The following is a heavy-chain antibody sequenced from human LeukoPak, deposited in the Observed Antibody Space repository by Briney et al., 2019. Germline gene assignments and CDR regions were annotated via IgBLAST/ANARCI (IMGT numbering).Heavy chain of an antibody. CDR3: ARISLGAIWGYYYGMDV. CDR1: GYTLTSYD. J-gene: IGHJ6*02. D-gene: IGHD1-26*01. Sequence: GASVKVSCKASGYTLTSYDINWVRQATGQGLEWMGWMNPNSGNTGYAQKFQGRVTMTRNTSISTAYMELSSLRSEDTAVYYCARISLGAIWGYYYGMDVWGQGTTVTVSS. V-gene: IGHV1-8*01. CDR2: MNPNSGNT.